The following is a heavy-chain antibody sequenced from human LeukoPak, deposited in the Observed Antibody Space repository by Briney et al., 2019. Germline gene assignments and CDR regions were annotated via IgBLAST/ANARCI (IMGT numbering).Heavy chain of an antibody. V-gene: IGHV1-69*01. CDR3: ARGFLTGDAFDI. CDR2: IIPIFGTA. D-gene: IGHD7-27*01. Sequence: SVKVSCKASGGTFSSYAISWVRQAPGQGLEWMGGIIPIFGTANHAQKFQGRVTITADESTSTAYMELSSLRSEDTAVYYCARGFLTGDAFDIWGQGTMVTASS. CDR1: GGTFSSYA. J-gene: IGHJ3*02.